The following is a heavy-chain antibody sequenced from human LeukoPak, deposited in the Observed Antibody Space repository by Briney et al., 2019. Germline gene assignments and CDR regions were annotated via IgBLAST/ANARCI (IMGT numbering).Heavy chain of an antibody. CDR1: GGSISSYY. D-gene: IGHD3-3*01. CDR2: IYTSGST. CDR3: ARDPFWSGYYTFGDY. J-gene: IGHJ4*02. V-gene: IGHV4-4*07. Sequence: SETLSITCTVSGGSISSYYWSWIRQPAGKGLEWIGRIYTSGSTNYNPSLKSRVTMSVDTSKNQFSLKLSSVTAADTAVYYCARDPFWSGYYTFGDYWGQGTLVTVSS.